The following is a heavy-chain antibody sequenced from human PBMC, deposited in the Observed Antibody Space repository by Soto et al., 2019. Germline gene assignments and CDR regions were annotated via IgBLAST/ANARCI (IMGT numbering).Heavy chain of an antibody. CDR2: IIPIFGTA. Sequence: ASVKVSCKASGGTFSSYAISWVRQAPGQGLEWMGGIIPIFGTANYAQKFQGRVTITADESTSTAYMELSSLRSEDTAVYYCARAQGDSSGYYPNAFDIWGQGTMVTVSS. CDR1: GGTFSSYA. CDR3: ARAQGDSSGYYPNAFDI. V-gene: IGHV1-69*13. J-gene: IGHJ3*02. D-gene: IGHD3-22*01.